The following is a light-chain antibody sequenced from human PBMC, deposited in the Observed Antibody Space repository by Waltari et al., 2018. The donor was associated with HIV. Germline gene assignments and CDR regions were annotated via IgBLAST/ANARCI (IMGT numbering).Light chain of an antibody. CDR1: ALPRQY. J-gene: IGLJ3*02. CDR3: QSPDNTTSYWV. V-gene: IGLV3-25*03. CDR2: KDT. Sequence: SYELTQPPSVSVSPGQTARITCSGDALPRQYAYWYQQKPGQAPLLLIYKDTERPSRITVRFSGSSSGTIVTLTISGVQAEDEADYYCQSPDNTTSYWVFGGGTKLTV.